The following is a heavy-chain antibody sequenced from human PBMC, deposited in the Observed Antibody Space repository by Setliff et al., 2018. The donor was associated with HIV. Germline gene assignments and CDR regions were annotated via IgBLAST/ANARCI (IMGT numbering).Heavy chain of an antibody. CDR3: ARGRVIWGFEPRRPRDGAFDI. D-gene: IGHD6-6*01. CDR2: MKQSLST. Sequence: LSLTCAVYGGSFSGYLWSWIRQSPEKGLEWIGEMKQSLSTKYSPSLRGRVIISVDTSKNQFSLKLNSMTAADSAVYYCARGRVIWGFEPRRPRDGAFDIWGQGTTVTVSS. J-gene: IGHJ3*02. V-gene: IGHV4-34*01. CDR1: GGSFSGYL.